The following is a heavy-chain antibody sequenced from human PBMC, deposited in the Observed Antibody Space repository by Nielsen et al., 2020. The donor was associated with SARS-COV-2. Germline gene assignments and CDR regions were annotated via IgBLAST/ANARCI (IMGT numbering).Heavy chain of an antibody. J-gene: IGHJ6*02. CDR2: ISWNSGSI. CDR3: AKDPGVGMDV. Sequence: SLKISCAASGFTFDDYAMHWVRQAPGKGLEWVSGISWNSGSIGYADSVKGRFTISRDNAKNSLYLQMNSLRAEDTALYYCAKDPGVGMDVWGQGTTVTVSS. CDR1: GFTFDDYA. D-gene: IGHD3-10*01. V-gene: IGHV3-9*01.